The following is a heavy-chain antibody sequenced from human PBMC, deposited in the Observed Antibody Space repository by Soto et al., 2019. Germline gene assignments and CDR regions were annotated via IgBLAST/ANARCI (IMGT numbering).Heavy chain of an antibody. CDR2: VRNSGADT. V-gene: IGHV3-23*01. CDR1: GFTFTSYS. Sequence: EVQLLESGGGLAQPGGSLRLSCAASGFTFTSYSLNWVRQAPGKGLDGVSSVRNSGADTYYADSVKGRFTISRDNSKNTLYLQMNSLRAEDTAIYYCAKTIEQQLVRCAFDIWGQGTMVTVSS. D-gene: IGHD6-13*01. J-gene: IGHJ3*02. CDR3: AKTIEQQLVRCAFDI.